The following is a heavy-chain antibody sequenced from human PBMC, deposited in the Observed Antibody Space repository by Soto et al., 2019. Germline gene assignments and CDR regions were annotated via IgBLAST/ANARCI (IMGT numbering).Heavy chain of an antibody. V-gene: IGHV3-30-3*01. CDR1: GFTFSSYV. CDR3: ARGAYYDILAGYYHRGFFYGMDV. CDR2: ISYDGTDK. Sequence: QVQLVESGGGVVQPGRSLRLSCAASGFTFSSYVMHWVRQAPGKGLAWVTLISYDGTDKYYADSVKGRFSISRDNSKNTLYLRMNSLGTEDTAVYFCARGAYYDILAGYYHRGFFYGMDVWGQGTTVTVSS. D-gene: IGHD3-9*01. J-gene: IGHJ6*02.